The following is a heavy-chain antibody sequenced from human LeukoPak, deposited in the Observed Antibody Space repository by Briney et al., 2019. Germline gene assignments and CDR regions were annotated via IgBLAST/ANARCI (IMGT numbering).Heavy chain of an antibody. CDR2: IYYSGST. CDR3: ARYSGYSTNYYYYGMDV. CDR1: GGSISSGGYD. D-gene: IGHD5-12*01. Sequence: SETLSLTCTVSGGSISSGGYDWSWIRQHPGKGLEWIGYIYYSGSTYYNPSLKSRVTISVDTSKNQFSLKLSSVTAADTAVYYCARYSGYSTNYYYYGMDVWGQGTTVTVSS. J-gene: IGHJ6*02. V-gene: IGHV4-31*03.